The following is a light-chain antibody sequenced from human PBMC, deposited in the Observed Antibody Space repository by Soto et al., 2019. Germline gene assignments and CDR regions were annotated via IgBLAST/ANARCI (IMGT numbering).Light chain of an antibody. J-gene: IGKJ1*01. V-gene: IGKV3-20*01. CDR1: QSVSSSY. Sequence: EIVLTQSPGTLSLSPGERATLSCRASQSVSSSYLAWYQQKHGQAPRLLIYGASSRDTDIPDRFSGSGSGTDFTLTISRLEPEDFAMYYCQQYGSSPRTFGQGTKVEIK. CDR3: QQYGSSPRT. CDR2: GAS.